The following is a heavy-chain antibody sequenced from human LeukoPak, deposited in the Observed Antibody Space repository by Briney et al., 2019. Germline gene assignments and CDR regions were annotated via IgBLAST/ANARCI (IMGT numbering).Heavy chain of an antibody. CDR3: ARAGYSSSWYYGY. CDR1: GGSISIYY. J-gene: IGHJ4*02. V-gene: IGHV4-59*01. D-gene: IGHD6-13*01. Sequence: SETLSLTCTVSGGSISIYYWSWIRQPPGKGLEWLGYVYNSGSTDYNPSLKSRVTISVDTSKNQFSLKLSSVTAADTAVYYCARAGYSSSWYYGYWGQGTLVTVSS. CDR2: VYNSGST.